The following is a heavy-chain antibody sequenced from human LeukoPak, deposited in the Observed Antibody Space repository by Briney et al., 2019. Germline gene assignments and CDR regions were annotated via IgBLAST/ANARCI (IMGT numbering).Heavy chain of an antibody. J-gene: IGHJ4*02. CDR1: GYTFTGYF. CDR3: ASGGSTMIVVSSEY. Sequence: GASVKVSCKTSGYTFTGYFIQWVRQAPGQGLEWMGWINPESGGTKYAQKFQGWVTMTRDTSISTAYMELSSLRSEDTAVYYCASGGSTMIVVSSEYWGQGTLVTVSS. CDR2: INPESGGT. V-gene: IGHV1-2*04. D-gene: IGHD3-22*01.